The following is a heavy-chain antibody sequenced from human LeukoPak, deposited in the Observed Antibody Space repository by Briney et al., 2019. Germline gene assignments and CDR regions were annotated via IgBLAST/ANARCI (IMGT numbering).Heavy chain of an antibody. CDR2: ISYDGSNK. J-gene: IGHJ4*02. CDR1: GFTFSSYA. CDR3: ARDPLGTRPGFDY. D-gene: IGHD1-1*01. V-gene: IGHV3-30*04. Sequence: PGGSLRLSCAASGFTFSSYAMHWVRQAPGKGLEWVAVISYDGSNKYYADSVKGRFTTSRDNSKNTLYLQMNSLRAEDTAVYYCARDPLGTRPGFDYWGQGTLVTVSS.